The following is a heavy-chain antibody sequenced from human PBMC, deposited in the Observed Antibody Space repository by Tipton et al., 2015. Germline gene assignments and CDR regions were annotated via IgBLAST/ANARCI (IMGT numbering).Heavy chain of an antibody. CDR1: GDSVSSNSAA. Sequence: GLVKPSQTLSLTCVISGDSVSSNSAAWHWIRRSPSRGLEWLGRTYFRSQWYSDYAVSVKSRVIINPDTSKNQFSLQLNSVTPDDTAVYYCARGPAPLDYWGQGILVTVSS. CDR2: TYFRSQWYS. D-gene: IGHD2-2*01. V-gene: IGHV6-1*01. J-gene: IGHJ4*02. CDR3: ARGPAPLDY.